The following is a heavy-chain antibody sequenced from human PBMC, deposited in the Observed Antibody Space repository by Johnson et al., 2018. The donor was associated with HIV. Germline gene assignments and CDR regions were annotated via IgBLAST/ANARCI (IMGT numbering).Heavy chain of an antibody. CDR2: IKQDGSEA. J-gene: IGHJ3*02. CDR1: GFNFNSYW. Sequence: VQLVESGGGLVQPGGSLRLSCAASGFNFNSYWMTWVRQAPGKGLEWVANIKQDGSEAYYVDSVKGRFTITRDNDKKSVYLQMNSLRVEDTAVYYCARGPGGGEDALDIWGQGTMVTVSS. D-gene: IGHD3-16*01. CDR3: ARGPGGGEDALDI. V-gene: IGHV3-7*02.